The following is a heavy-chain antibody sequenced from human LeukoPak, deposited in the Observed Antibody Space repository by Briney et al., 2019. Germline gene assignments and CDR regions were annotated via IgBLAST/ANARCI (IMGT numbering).Heavy chain of an antibody. CDR2: IYYSGST. J-gene: IGHJ3*02. D-gene: IGHD5-24*01. CDR3: ARNVSRGEPGGAFDI. Sequence: SSETLSLTCSVSGGAISGRRDYWGWIRQPPGKGLEWIASIYYSGSTHYNPSLKSRVTISVETSRNQFSLELRSAAAADSAMYYCARNVSRGEPGGAFDIWGQGTMVTVSS. V-gene: IGHV4-39*01. CDR1: GGAISGRRDY.